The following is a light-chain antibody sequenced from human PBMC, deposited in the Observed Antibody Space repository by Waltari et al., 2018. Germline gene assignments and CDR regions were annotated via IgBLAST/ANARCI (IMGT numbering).Light chain of an antibody. CDR2: WAS. V-gene: IGKV4-1*01. Sequence: DIVMTQSPDSLAVSLGERATINCKSSQSILYSSNSKNYLAWYQHKPGQPPKLRIYWASTRESGVPDRLGGSGSGTDFTLTISSLQAEDVAIYYCQQYYSIPYTFGQGTKLEIK. CDR3: QQYYSIPYT. CDR1: QSILYSSNSKNY. J-gene: IGKJ2*01.